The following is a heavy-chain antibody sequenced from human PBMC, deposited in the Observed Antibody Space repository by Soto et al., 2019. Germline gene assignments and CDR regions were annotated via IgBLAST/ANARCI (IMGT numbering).Heavy chain of an antibody. CDR1: GFTFSSYG. D-gene: IGHD1-1*01. J-gene: IGHJ3*02. V-gene: IGHV3-30*03. CDR3: VTNRIPDDAFDI. Sequence: QVQLVESGGGVVQPGRSLRLSCAASGFTFSSYGMHWVRQAPGKGLEWVAVISYDGSNKYYADSVKGRFTISRDNSKNTLYLQMNSLRAEDTAVSYCVTNRIPDDAFDIWGQGTMVTVSS. CDR2: ISYDGSNK.